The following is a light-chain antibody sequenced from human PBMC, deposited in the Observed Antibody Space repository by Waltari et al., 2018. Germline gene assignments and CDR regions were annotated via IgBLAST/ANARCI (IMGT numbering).Light chain of an antibody. Sequence: QSALTQPASVSGSPGQSITISCTGTTSAVGGYNYVSWYQQHPVTAPKLMIYDVTTRPSGVSDRFSGSKSVNTASLTISGLRAEDEAHYYCSSYTTNSLVVFGGGTKLTVL. CDR3: SSYTTNSLVV. CDR2: DVT. CDR1: TSAVGGYNY. J-gene: IGLJ2*01. V-gene: IGLV2-14*01.